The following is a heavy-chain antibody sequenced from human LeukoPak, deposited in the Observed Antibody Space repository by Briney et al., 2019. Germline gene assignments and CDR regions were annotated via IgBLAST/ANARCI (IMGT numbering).Heavy chain of an antibody. V-gene: IGHV4-61*02. CDR1: GGSISSGSYY. D-gene: IGHD2-8*01. Sequence: ASETLSLTCTVSGGSISSGSYYWSWIRQPAGKGLEWIGRVYTSGSTNYNPSLKSRVTISVDTSKNQFSLKLSSVTATDTAVYYCARGNGGTYIYWGQGTLVTVSS. J-gene: IGHJ4*02. CDR3: ARGNGGTYIY. CDR2: VYTSGST.